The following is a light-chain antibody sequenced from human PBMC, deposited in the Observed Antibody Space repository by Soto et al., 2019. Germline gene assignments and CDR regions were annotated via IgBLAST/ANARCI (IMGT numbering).Light chain of an antibody. CDR3: QSADSSGTYVV. V-gene: IGLV3-25*03. CDR1: ALPKQY. Sequence: SYERTQPPSVSVSPGQTARITCSGDALPKQYAYWYQQKPGQAPVLVIYKDSERPSGIPERFSGSSSVTTVTLTISGVQAEDEADYYCQSADSSGTYVVFGGGTKLTVL. J-gene: IGLJ2*01. CDR2: KDS.